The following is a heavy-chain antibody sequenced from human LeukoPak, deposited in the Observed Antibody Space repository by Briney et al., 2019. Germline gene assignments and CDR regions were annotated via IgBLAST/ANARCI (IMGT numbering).Heavy chain of an antibody. CDR3: ARRLYCGGDCYSFDY. Sequence: GESLKISCKGSGYSFTIYWIAWVRQMPGKGLEGMGIIYPGDSDIRYSPSFQGQVTISADKSISTAYLQWSSLRASDTAIYYCARRLYCGGDCYSFDYWGQGTLVTVSS. CDR2: IYPGDSDI. D-gene: IGHD2-21*01. J-gene: IGHJ4*02. CDR1: GYSFTIYW. V-gene: IGHV5-51*01.